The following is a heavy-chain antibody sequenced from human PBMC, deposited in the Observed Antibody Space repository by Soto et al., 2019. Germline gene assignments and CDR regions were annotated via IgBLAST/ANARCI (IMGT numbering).Heavy chain of an antibody. CDR2: IVVGSGRT. CDR3: AAVQGGGTTFHF. Sequence: SVKVSCKTSGFTFTNSAIQWVRQARGQRLEWLGWIVVGSGRTDYAQKFQERPTITMDMSTTTAYMELSSLRLEDTAVYYCAAVQGGGTTFHFWGQGTLVTVSS. V-gene: IGHV1-58*02. D-gene: IGHD1-1*01. J-gene: IGHJ4*02. CDR1: GFTFTNSA.